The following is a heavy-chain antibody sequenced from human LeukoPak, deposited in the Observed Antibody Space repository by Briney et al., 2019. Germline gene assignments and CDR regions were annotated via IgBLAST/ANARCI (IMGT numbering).Heavy chain of an antibody. V-gene: IGHV3-30*02. J-gene: IGHJ4*02. CDR1: GFIFSSYA. Sequence: GGSLRLSCAASGFIFSSYAMHWVRQAPGKGPEWVAIIWYNGSNKYYAESVEGRFTISRDNSKNTLYLQMNSLRAEDTAVYYCARDDRYYYDSSGSKVDYWGQGTLVTVSS. D-gene: IGHD3-22*01. CDR2: IWYNGSNK. CDR3: ARDDRYYYDSSGSKVDY.